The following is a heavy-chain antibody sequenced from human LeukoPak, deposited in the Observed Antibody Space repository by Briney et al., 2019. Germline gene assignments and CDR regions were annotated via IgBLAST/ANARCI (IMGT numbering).Heavy chain of an antibody. CDR3: ARVRYGDYFAFDI. V-gene: IGHV1-18*01. CDR2: ISAYNGNT. J-gene: IGHJ3*02. D-gene: IGHD4-17*01. CDR1: GCTFTSYG. Sequence: ASVKVSCKASGCTFTSYGISWVRQAPGQGVEWMGWISAYNGNTNYAQKLQGRVTMTTDTSTSTAYMELRSLRSDDTAVYYCARVRYGDYFAFDIWGQGTMVTVSS.